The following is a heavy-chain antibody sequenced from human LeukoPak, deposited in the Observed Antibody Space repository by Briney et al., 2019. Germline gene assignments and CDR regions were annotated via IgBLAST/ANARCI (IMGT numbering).Heavy chain of an antibody. Sequence: PGGSLRLSCAASGFNFSNYVMHWVRQAPGKGLEWVAVIWYDGSNKYYADSVKARFTISRDNSKNTLYLQMNSLRAEDTAVYYCANNFDYWGQGTLVTVSS. CDR1: GFNFSNYV. J-gene: IGHJ4*02. CDR3: ANNFDY. V-gene: IGHV3-33*06. CDR2: IWYDGSNK.